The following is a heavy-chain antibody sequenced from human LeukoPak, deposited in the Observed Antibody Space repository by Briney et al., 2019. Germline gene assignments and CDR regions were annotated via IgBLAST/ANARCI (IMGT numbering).Heavy chain of an antibody. CDR1: GFAFSDYY. CDR2: ISSSGSTI. V-gene: IGHV3-11*01. J-gene: IGHJ4*02. D-gene: IGHD6-13*01. CDR3: ARSGSSSWFFDY. Sequence: PGGSLRLSCAASGFAFSDYYMSWIRQAPGEGLEWVSYISSSGSTIYYADSVKGRFTISRDNAKNSLYLQMNSLRAEDTAVYYCARSGSSSWFFDYWGQGTLVTVSS.